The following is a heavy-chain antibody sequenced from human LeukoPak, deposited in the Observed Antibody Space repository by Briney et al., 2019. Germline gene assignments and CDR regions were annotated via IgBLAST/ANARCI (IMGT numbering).Heavy chain of an antibody. CDR1: GFTFSSYS. Sequence: PGGSLRLSCAASGFTFSSYSMNWVRQAPGKGLEWVSSISSSSSYIYYADSVKGRFTISRDDAKNSLYLQMNSLRAEDTAVYYCARVAGSDAFDIWGQGTMVTVSS. D-gene: IGHD3-10*01. J-gene: IGHJ3*02. CDR2: ISSSSSYI. V-gene: IGHV3-21*01. CDR3: ARVAGSDAFDI.